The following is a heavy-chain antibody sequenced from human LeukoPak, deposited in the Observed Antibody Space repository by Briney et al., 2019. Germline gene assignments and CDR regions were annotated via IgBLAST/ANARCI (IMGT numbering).Heavy chain of an antibody. Sequence: SDTLSLTCRLSDSSIATGSHYWFWLRDPSEKPLEWIGGITFSGTAHYNPSLKSQVTISLDTSSNQFSLKLTFVTAADTALYYCARAPNYRRYSFHSWGQGTMVTVPS. J-gene: IGHJ4*02. CDR2: ITFSGTA. CDR3: ARAPNYRRYSFHS. D-gene: IGHD3-16*02. V-gene: IGHV4-39*01. CDR1: DSSIATGSHY.